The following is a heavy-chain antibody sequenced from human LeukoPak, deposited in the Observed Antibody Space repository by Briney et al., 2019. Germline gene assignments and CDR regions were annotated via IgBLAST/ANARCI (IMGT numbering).Heavy chain of an antibody. Sequence: SETLSLTCAVYGGSFSGYYWSWIRQPPGKGLEWIGEINRSGSTNYNPSLKSRVTISVDTSKNQFSLKLSSVTAADTAVYYCARDTPVLRYFDWHYYMDVWGKGTTVTVSS. V-gene: IGHV4-34*01. CDR1: GGSFSGYY. CDR2: INRSGST. D-gene: IGHD3-9*01. J-gene: IGHJ6*03. CDR3: ARDTPVLRYFDWHYYMDV.